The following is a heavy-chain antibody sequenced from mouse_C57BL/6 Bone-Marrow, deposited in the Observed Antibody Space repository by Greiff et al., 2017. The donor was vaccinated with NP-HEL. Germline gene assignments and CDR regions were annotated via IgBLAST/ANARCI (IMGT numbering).Heavy chain of an antibody. D-gene: IGHD2-4*01. CDR1: GYTFTDYN. Sequence: SGPELVKPGASVKMSCKASGYTFTDYNMHWVKQSHGKSLEWIGYINPNNGGTSYNQKFKGKATLTVNKSSSTAYMELRSLTSEDSAVNYCARGGLSYYYAMDYEGQGTSVTVSS. V-gene: IGHV1-22*01. CDR3: ARGGLSYYYAMDY. J-gene: IGHJ4*01. CDR2: INPNNGGT.